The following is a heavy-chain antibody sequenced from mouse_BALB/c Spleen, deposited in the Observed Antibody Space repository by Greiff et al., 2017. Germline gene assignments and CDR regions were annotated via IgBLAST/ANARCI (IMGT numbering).Heavy chain of an antibody. Sequence: EVKLMESGPELVKPGASVKMSCKASGYTFTSYVMHWVKQKPGQGLEWIGYINPYNDGTKYNEKFKGKATLTSDKSSSTAYMELSSLTSEDSAVYYCASSYAYWGQGTLVTVSA. CDR3: ASSYAY. J-gene: IGHJ3*01. V-gene: IGHV1-14*01. CDR2: INPYNDGT. CDR1: GYTFTSYV.